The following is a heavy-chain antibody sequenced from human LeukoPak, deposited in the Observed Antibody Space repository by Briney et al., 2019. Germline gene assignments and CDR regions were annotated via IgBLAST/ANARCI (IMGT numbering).Heavy chain of an antibody. CDR3: AKVVSRGYYYYYGMDV. CDR2: ISYDGSNK. D-gene: IGHD6-13*01. Sequence: PGGSLRLSCSASGFTFSNYAMHWVRQAPGKGLEWVAVISYDGSNKYYADSVKGRFTISRDNSKNTLYLQMNSLRAEDTAVYYCAKVVSRGYYYYYGMDVWGQGTTVTVSS. V-gene: IGHV3-30*04. J-gene: IGHJ6*02. CDR1: GFTFSNYA.